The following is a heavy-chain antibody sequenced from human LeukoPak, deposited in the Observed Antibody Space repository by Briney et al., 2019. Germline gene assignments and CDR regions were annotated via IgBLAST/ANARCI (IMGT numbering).Heavy chain of an antibody. V-gene: IGHV1-18*01. CDR3: ARDPPRIVVVVAATNYYGMDV. J-gene: IGHJ6*02. D-gene: IGHD2-15*01. CDR1: GYTFTSYG. Sequence: PGASVKVSCKASGYTFTSYGISWVRQAPGQGLEWMGWISAYNGNTNYAQKLQGRVTMTTDTSTSTAYMELRSLRSDDTAVYYCARDPPRIVVVVAATNYYGMDVWGQGTTVTVSS. CDR2: ISAYNGNT.